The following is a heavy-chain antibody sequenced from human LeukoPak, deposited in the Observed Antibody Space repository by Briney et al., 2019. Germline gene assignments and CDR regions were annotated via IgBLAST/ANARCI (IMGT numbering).Heavy chain of an antibody. V-gene: IGHV4-31*03. CDR1: GGSISSGGYY. D-gene: IGHD6-19*01. Sequence: PSQTLSLTCTVSGGSISSGGYYWSWIRQHPGKGLEWIGYIYYSGSTYYNPSLKSRVTISVDTSKNQFSLKLSSVTAADTAVYYCARPQGIAVASGWYFDLWGRGTLVTVSS. CDR3: ARPQGIAVASGWYFDL. J-gene: IGHJ2*01. CDR2: IYYSGST.